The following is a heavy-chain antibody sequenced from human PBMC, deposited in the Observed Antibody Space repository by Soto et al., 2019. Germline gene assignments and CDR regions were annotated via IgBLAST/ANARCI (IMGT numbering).Heavy chain of an antibody. Sequence: PGGSLRLSCAASGFTFSSYAMHWVRQAPGKGLEWVAVISYDGSNKYYADSVKGRFTISRDNSKNTLYLQMNSLRAEDTAVYYCARDEHMGIAAAKTDNGPFDYWGQGTLVTV. D-gene: IGHD6-13*01. J-gene: IGHJ4*02. V-gene: IGHV3-30-3*01. CDR2: ISYDGSNK. CDR3: ARDEHMGIAAAKTDNGPFDY. CDR1: GFTFSSYA.